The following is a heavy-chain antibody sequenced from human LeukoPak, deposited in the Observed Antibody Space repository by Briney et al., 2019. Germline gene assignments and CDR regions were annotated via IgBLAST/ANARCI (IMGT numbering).Heavy chain of an antibody. CDR3: AKDPSHYGSGSPFDY. CDR1: GFTFSSYA. Sequence: GGSLRLSCAASGFTFSSYAMSWVRQAPGKGLEWVSAISGSGGSTYYADSVKGRFTISRDNSKNTLYLQMNSLRAEDTAVYYCAKDPSHYGSGSPFDYWGQGTLVTVSS. V-gene: IGHV3-23*01. D-gene: IGHD3-10*01. CDR2: ISGSGGST. J-gene: IGHJ4*02.